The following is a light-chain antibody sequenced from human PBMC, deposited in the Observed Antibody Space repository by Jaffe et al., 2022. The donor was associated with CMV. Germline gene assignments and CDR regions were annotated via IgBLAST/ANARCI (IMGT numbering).Light chain of an antibody. CDR1: SSDVGGYNY. CDR3: SSYADSNNYV. Sequence: QSALTQPPSASGSPGQSVTISCTGTSSDVGGYNYVSWYQQHPGKAPKLMISEVSKRPSGVPDRFSGSKSGNTASLTVSGLQAEDEADYYCSSYADSNNYVFGTGTKVTVL. CDR2: EVS. J-gene: IGLJ1*01. V-gene: IGLV2-8*01.